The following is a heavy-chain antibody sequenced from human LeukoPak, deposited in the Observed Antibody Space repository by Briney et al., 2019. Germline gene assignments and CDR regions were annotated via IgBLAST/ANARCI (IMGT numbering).Heavy chain of an antibody. CDR3: ARQTNTIYSNFDY. D-gene: IGHD2-21*01. Sequence: KSSETLSLTCTVSGGSIISTTYYWGWIRQPPGKGLEWIGTIYYSGTTFYNPSLKSRVTMSVDTSKNQFSLKLSSVTAAGTAVYYCARQTNTIYSNFDYWGQGTLVTVPS. CDR2: IYYSGTT. J-gene: IGHJ4*02. CDR1: GGSIISTTYY. V-gene: IGHV4-39*01.